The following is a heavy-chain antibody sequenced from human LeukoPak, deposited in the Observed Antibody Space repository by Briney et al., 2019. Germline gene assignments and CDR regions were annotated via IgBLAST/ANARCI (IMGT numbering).Heavy chain of an antibody. D-gene: IGHD2-2*02. V-gene: IGHV3-21*01. CDR3: ARDVGDLYCSSTSCYKGDFDY. J-gene: IGHJ4*02. CDR2: ISSSSRYI. CDR1: GFTFSSYS. Sequence: GGSLRLSCAASGFTFSSYSMNWVRQAPGKGLEWVSSISSSSRYIYYADSVKGRFTISRDNAKNSLYLQMNSLRAEETAVDYCARDVGDLYCSSTSCYKGDFDYWGQGTLVTVSS.